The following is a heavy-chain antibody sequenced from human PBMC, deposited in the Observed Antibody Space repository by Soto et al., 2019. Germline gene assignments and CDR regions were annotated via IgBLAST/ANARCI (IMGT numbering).Heavy chain of an antibody. CDR2: IDPSDSYT. D-gene: IGHD6-13*01. CDR3: ARDSCSWPSLKSYNSCGMEV. CDR1: GYSFTSYW. J-gene: IGHJ6*02. V-gene: IGHV5-10-1*01. Sequence: PGESLKISCKGSGYSFTSYWISWVRQMPGKGLEWIGRIDPSDSYTNYSPSFQGHVTISADKSISTAYVQWSRLKASDTAMYHCARDSCSWPSLKSYNSCGMEVRGQAATVTLSS.